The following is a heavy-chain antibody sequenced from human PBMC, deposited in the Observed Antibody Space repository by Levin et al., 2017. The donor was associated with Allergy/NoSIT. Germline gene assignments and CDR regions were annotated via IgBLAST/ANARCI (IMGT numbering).Heavy chain of an antibody. CDR1: GFTFSSYA. Sequence: GESLKISCAASGFTFSSYAMHWVRQAPGKGLEWVAVISYDGSNKYYADSVKGRFTISRDTSKNTLYLQMNSLRAEDTAVYYCARGRVVVVAAYYCDYWGQGTLVTVSS. CDR3: ARGRVVVVAAYYCDY. CDR2: ISYDGSNK. V-gene: IGHV3-30-3*01. J-gene: IGHJ4*02. D-gene: IGHD2-15*01.